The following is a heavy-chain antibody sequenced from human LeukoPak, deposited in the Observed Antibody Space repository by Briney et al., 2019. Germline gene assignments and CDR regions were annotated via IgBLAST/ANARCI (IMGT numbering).Heavy chain of an antibody. D-gene: IGHD6-19*01. CDR2: ISGSGSST. CDR1: GFTISSYA. Sequence: PGGSLRLSCAASGFTISSYAMTWVRQAPGKWLEWVSAISGSGSSTYYSDSVKGRFTISRDNSKNTMYLQMNSLRAEDTAVYYCAQDYSSGPGYYYYMDVWGQGTTVTVSS. J-gene: IGHJ6*03. CDR3: AQDYSSGPGYYYYMDV. V-gene: IGHV3-23*01.